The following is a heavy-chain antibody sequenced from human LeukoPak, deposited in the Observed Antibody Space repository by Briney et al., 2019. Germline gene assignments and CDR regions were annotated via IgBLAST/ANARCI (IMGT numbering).Heavy chain of an antibody. Sequence: SVKVSCKASGSTFSSYAISWVRQAPGQGLEWMGGIIPIFGTANYAQKFQGRVTITADESSSTAYMELSSLRSEDTAVYYCARATYYYGSGSFPPIDYWGQGTLVTVSS. J-gene: IGHJ4*02. CDR3: ARATYYYGSGSFPPIDY. CDR1: GSTFSSYA. D-gene: IGHD3-10*01. V-gene: IGHV1-69*01. CDR2: IIPIFGTA.